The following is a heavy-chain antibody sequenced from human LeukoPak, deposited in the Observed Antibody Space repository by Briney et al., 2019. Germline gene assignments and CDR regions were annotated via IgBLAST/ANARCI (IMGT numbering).Heavy chain of an antibody. D-gene: IGHD6-13*01. J-gene: IGHJ4*02. CDR3: ARAGYTSTWTFDY. CDR1: GGSIRSYF. CDR2: IYTTGST. Sequence: SETLSLTCSVSGGSIRSYFWSWIRQPAGEGLEHFGRIYTTGSTNYNPSLRSRVTMSVDTSKNQFSLNLKSVNAADTAVYYCARAGYTSTWTFDYWGQGILVTVSS. V-gene: IGHV4-4*07.